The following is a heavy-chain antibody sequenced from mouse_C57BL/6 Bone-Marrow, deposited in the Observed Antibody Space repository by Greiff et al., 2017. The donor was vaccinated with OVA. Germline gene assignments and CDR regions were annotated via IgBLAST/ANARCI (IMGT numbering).Heavy chain of an antibody. D-gene: IGHD2-4*01. CDR2: ITHSGET. CDR3: AGVYYDYDGDWYFDV. CDR1: GFPITSGYY. V-gene: IGHV12-3*01. J-gene: IGHJ1*03. Sequence: QLQESGPGLVKPSQSLFLTCSITGFPITSGYYWIWIRQSPGKPLEWMGYITHSGETFYNPSLQSPISITRETSKNQFFLQLNSVTTEDTAMYYCAGVYYDYDGDWYFDVWGTGTTVTVSS.